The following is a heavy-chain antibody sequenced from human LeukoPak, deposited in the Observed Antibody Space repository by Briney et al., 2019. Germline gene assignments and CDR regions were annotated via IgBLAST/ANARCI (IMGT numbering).Heavy chain of an antibody. CDR1: VFTFSNNS. D-gene: IGHD1-26*01. Sequence: GGSLRLSCAASVFTFSNNSMSWVRQAPWKGLEWVSATSTSGGSAYYADSVKGRFTISRDNSKNTLYLQMDSLRADDTAVYYCARYSGSYYYPPAWDLWGQGTLVTVSS. V-gene: IGHV3-23*01. CDR2: TSTSGGSA. CDR3: ARYSGSYYYPPAWDL. J-gene: IGHJ4*02.